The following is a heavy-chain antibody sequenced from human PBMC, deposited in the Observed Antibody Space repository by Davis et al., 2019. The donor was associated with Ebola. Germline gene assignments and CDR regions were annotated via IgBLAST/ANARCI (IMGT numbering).Heavy chain of an antibody. CDR2: IHYSGTT. CDR3: ARGVVVVSTPSVVRYLDY. CDR1: GDSISTGRYY. J-gene: IGHJ4*02. V-gene: IGHV4-31*03. Sequence: PSETLSLTCTVSGDSISTGRYYWSWIRQHPGKGLEWIGYIHYSGTTYYNPSLKSRVTISVDTSKNQFSLKLDSVTAADTAVYYCARGVVVVSTPSVVRYLDYWGQGTLVTVSS. D-gene: IGHD2-15*01.